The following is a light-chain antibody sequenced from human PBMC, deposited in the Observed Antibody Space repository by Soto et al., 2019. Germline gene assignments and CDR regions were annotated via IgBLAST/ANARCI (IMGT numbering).Light chain of an antibody. CDR3: TSNASGSSHVV. CDR1: SSDIGGYDY. J-gene: IGLJ2*01. CDR2: DLN. V-gene: IGLV2-14*01. Sequence: QSALTQPASVSGSPGQSITLSCTGTSSDIGGYDYVSWYQRHPGKAPKLIIYDLNNRPSGVSNRFSGSKSGNTASLTISGLQAEDEADYYCTSNASGSSHVVFGGGTKVTVL.